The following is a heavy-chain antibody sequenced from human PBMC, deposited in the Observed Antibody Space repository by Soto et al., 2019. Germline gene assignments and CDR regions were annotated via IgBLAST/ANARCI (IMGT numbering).Heavy chain of an antibody. J-gene: IGHJ5*02. V-gene: IGHV3-33*01. CDR3: ARDRLNEGLAMVTFFLDP. CDR1: GFTFSSYG. Sequence: HPGGSLRLSCAASGFTFSSYGMHWVRQAPGKGLEWVAVIWYDGSNKYYADSVKGRFTISRDNSKNTLYLQMNSLRAEDTAVYYCARDRLNEGLAMVTFFLDPWGQGTLVTVSS. D-gene: IGHD5-18*01. CDR2: IWYDGSNK.